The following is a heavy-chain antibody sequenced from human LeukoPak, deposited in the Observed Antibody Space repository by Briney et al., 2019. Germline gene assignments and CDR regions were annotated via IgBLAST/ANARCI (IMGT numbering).Heavy chain of an antibody. J-gene: IGHJ4*02. CDR1: GFTFGSYS. Sequence: GGSLRPSCTASGFTFGSYSMHWVRQAPGKGLEWVSSISSSSSYIYYADSVKGRFTISRDNAKNSLYLQMSSLRAEDTAVYYCARDHSYGDFDYWGQGTLVTVSS. CDR2: ISSSSSYI. CDR3: ARDHSYGDFDY. V-gene: IGHV3-21*01. D-gene: IGHD5-18*01.